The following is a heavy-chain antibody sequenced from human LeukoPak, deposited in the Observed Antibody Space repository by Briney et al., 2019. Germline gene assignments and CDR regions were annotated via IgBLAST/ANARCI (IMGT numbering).Heavy chain of an antibody. Sequence: VASVKVSCKTSGFTFTGYYVHWVRQAPGQGVEWMGWINSNSGGTNYAQKFHGRVTMTRDTSITTTYMELSRLRSDDTAVYYCARGFGNYDEYFDYWGQGTLVTVSS. D-gene: IGHD4-11*01. CDR1: GFTFTGYY. J-gene: IGHJ4*02. V-gene: IGHV1-2*02. CDR2: INSNSGGT. CDR3: ARGFGNYDEYFDY.